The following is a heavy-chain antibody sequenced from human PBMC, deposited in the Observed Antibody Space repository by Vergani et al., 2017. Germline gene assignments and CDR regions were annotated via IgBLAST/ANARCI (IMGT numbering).Heavy chain of an antibody. J-gene: IGHJ6*02. CDR3: AKGGALGYCSSTSCYTQIAYYYYGMDV. CDR1: GFTFSSYA. Sequence: EVQLLESGGGLVQPGGSLRLSCAASGFTFSSYAMSWVRQAPGKGLEWVSAISGSGGSTYYADSVKGRFTISRDNSKNTLYLQMNSLRAEDTAVYYCAKGGALGYCSSTSCYTQIAYYYYGMDVWGQGTTVTVSS. CDR2: ISGSGGST. D-gene: IGHD2-2*02. V-gene: IGHV3-23*01.